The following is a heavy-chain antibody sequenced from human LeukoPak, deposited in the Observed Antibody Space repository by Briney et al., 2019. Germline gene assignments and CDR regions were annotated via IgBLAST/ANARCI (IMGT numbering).Heavy chain of an antibody. J-gene: IGHJ3*02. CDR1: GGSISSYY. V-gene: IGHV4-59*01. CDR3: ARVGGVSSAKRDAFDI. CDR2: IYYSGST. Sequence: SETLSLTCTVSGGSISSYYWSWIRQPPGKGLEWIGYIYYSGSTNYNPSLKSRVTISVDTSKNQFSLKLSSVTAADTAVYYCARVGGVSSAKRDAFDIWGQGTMVTVSS. D-gene: IGHD2-2*01.